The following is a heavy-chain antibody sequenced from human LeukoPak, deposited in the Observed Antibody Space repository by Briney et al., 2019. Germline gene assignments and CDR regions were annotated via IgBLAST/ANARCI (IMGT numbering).Heavy chain of an antibody. D-gene: IGHD3-22*01. J-gene: IGHJ3*02. CDR1: GFTFSSYA. V-gene: IGHV3-23*01. CDR2: ISGSGGST. CDR3: ARDWWVSDYYDSSEDNAFDI. Sequence: PGGSLRLSCAASGFTFSSYAMSWVRQAPGKGLEWVSAISGSGGSTYYADSVKGRFTISRDNSKNTLYLQMNSLRAEDTAVYYCARDWWVSDYYDSSEDNAFDIWGQGTMVTVSS.